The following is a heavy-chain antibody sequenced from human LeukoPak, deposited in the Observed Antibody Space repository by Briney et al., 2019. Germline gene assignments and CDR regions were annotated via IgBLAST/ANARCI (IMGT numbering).Heavy chain of an antibody. CDR2: IIPIFGTA. V-gene: IGHV1-69*13. CDR1: GGTFSSYA. J-gene: IGHJ4*02. Sequence: SVKVPCKASGGTFSSYAISWVRQAPGQGLEWMGGIIPIFGTANYAQKFQGRVTITVDESTSTAYMELSSLRSEDTAVYYCARARLPYSSSWHFDYWGQGTLVTVSS. D-gene: IGHD6-13*01. CDR3: ARARLPYSSSWHFDY.